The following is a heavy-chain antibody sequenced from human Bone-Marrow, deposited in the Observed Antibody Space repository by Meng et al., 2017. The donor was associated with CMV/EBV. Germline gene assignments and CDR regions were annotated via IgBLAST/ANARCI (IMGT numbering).Heavy chain of an antibody. Sequence: QVQLQESGPGLVKPSGTLSLTCAVSGDSISTTNWWTWVRQPPGKGLEWIAKIYHTGTTNYNPSLESRVTISIDKSRSQFSLMLKSVTAADTAVYYCARRILGNQFDYWGQGTLVTVSS. D-gene: IGHD7-27*01. J-gene: IGHJ4*02. CDR2: IYHTGTT. CDR1: GDSISTTNW. CDR3: ARRILGNQFDY. V-gene: IGHV4-4*02.